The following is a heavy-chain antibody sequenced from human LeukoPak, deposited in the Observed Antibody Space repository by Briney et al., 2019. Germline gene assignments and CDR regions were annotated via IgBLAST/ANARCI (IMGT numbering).Heavy chain of an antibody. CDR2: IYGDDNR. CDR1: GFSLRSNAVG. D-gene: IGHD1-1*01. CDR3: AHDDPGYYGMDI. V-gene: IGHV2-5*02. Sequence: ESGPTLVKPTQTLTLTCTFSGFSLRSNAVGVGWIRQPPGKALEWPALIYGDDNRRYSPSLKSRLTVTKDSSKNQVVLTMTNMDPVDTATYFCAHDDPGYYGMDIWGKGTTVTVSS. J-gene: IGHJ6*04.